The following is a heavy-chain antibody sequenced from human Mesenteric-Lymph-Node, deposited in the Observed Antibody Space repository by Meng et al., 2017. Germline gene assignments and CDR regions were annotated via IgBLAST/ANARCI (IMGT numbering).Heavy chain of an antibody. CDR3: ARHGRGWFDP. J-gene: IGHJ5*02. Sequence: QGQLQEPGPGLVKPSESRPLPVTVCGGSVSGYYWSWIRQPPGKGLEWIGYIYYSGNTYYNPSLKSRVTISVDTSKNQFSLKLSSVTAEDTAVYYCARHGRGWFDPWGQGTLVTVSS. CDR1: GGSVSGYY. D-gene: IGHD3-10*01. V-gene: IGHV4-59*08. CDR2: IYYSGNT.